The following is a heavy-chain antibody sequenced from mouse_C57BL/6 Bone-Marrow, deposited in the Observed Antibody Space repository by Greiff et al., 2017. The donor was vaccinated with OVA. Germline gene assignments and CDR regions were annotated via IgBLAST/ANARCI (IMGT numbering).Heavy chain of an antibody. V-gene: IGHV1-15*01. CDR3: TTGPGYDSFAY. D-gene: IGHD2-13*01. CDR2: IDPETGGT. J-gene: IGHJ3*01. CDR1: GYTFTDYE. Sequence: QVQLKQSGAELVRPGASVTLSCKASGYTFTDYEMHWVKQTPVHGLEWIGAIDPETGGTAYNQKFKGKAILTADKSSSTAYMALRSLTSEDSAVYYWTTGPGYDSFAYWGQGTLVTVSA.